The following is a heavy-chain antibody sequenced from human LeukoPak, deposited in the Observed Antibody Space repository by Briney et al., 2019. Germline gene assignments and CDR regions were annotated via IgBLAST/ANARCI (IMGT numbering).Heavy chain of an antibody. CDR1: GYSFTSYW. Sequence: GESLKISCKGSGYSFTSYWIGWVRQMPGKGLEWMGIIYPGDSDTRYSPSFQGQVTISADKSISTAYLQWSSLKASDTAMYYCARITMTIVGAIYYFDYWGQGTLVTVSS. CDR3: ARITMTIVGAIYYFDY. D-gene: IGHD1-26*01. CDR2: IYPGDSDT. J-gene: IGHJ4*02. V-gene: IGHV5-51*01.